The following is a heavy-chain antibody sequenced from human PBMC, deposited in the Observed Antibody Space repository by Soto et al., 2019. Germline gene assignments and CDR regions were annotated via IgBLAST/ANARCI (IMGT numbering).Heavy chain of an antibody. J-gene: IGHJ5*02. CDR3: ARQLAGDYYDFWSGSVHWFDP. CDR1: GYTFTSYD. D-gene: IGHD3-3*01. V-gene: IGHV1-8*01. Sequence: ASVKVSCKASGYTFTSYDINWVRQATGQGLEWMGWMNPNSGNTDYAQKFQGRVTMTRNTSISTAYMELSSLRSEDTAVYYCARQLAGDYYDFWSGSVHWFDPWGQGTLVTVSS. CDR2: MNPNSGNT.